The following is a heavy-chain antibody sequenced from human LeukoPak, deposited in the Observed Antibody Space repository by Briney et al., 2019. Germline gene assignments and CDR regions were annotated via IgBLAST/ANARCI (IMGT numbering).Heavy chain of an antibody. CDR3: AKDGVLAYYDILTGYYTGYFDL. Sequence: GGSLRLSCAASGFTFDDYAMHWVRQAPGKGLEWVSGISWNSGSIGYADSVKGRFTISRDNAKNSLYLQMNSLRAEDTALYYCAKDGVLAYYDILTGYYTGYFDLWGRGTLVTVSS. CDR2: ISWNSGSI. D-gene: IGHD3-9*01. J-gene: IGHJ2*01. CDR1: GFTFDDYA. V-gene: IGHV3-9*01.